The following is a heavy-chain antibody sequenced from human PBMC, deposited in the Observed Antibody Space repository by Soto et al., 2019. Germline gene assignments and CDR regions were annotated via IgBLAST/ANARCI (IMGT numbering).Heavy chain of an antibody. CDR1: GFTFSNAW. CDR2: IKNNADGGTT. V-gene: IGHV3-15*01. CDR3: TNVYFDY. Sequence: VGSLRLSCTASGFTFSNAWMTWVRQAPGKGLEWVGRIKNNADGGTTDYAAPVKGRFAISRDDSENTLYLQMNSLKTEDTAVYYCTNVYFDYWGQGTLVTVSS. J-gene: IGHJ4*02.